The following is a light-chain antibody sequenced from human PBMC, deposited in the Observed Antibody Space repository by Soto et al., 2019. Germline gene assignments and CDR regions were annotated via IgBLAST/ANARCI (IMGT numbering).Light chain of an antibody. Sequence: SVLTQSPGTVSLSPGESATLFCRTSQNIRNNYLAWYQQRPGQSPRLLIHGVFNRAAGNPDRFSGRGSGTDFTLTISGLQPEDSAVYYCQHYDGSPRTFCQGTKVEIK. V-gene: IGKV3-20*01. CDR3: QHYDGSPRT. J-gene: IGKJ2*01. CDR1: QNIRNNY. CDR2: GVF.